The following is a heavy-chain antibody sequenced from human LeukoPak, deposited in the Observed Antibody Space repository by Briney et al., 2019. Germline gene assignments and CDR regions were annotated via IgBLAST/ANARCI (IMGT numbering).Heavy chain of an antibody. CDR2: IYYGGST. CDR3: ARNRVRKRGYSGYEQYYFDY. Sequence: SETLSLTCTVSGGSISSYYWSWIRQPPGKGLERIGYIYYGGSTNYNPSLKSRVTISVDTSKNQFSLKLSSVTAADTAVYYCARNRVRKRGYSGYEQYYFDYWGQGTLVTVSS. CDR1: GGSISSYY. V-gene: IGHV4-59*01. D-gene: IGHD5-12*01. J-gene: IGHJ4*02.